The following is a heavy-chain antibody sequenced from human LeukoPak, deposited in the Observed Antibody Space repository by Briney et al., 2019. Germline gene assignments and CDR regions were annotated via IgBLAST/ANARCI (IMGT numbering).Heavy chain of an antibody. Sequence: GASVKVSCKASGYTFTSYDINWVRQATGQGLEWMGWMNPSSDNTGYAQKFQGRVTMTRNTSISTAYMELSSLRSEDTAVYYCARAGDDFWSDWFDPWGQGTLVTVSS. J-gene: IGHJ5*02. CDR2: MNPSSDNT. V-gene: IGHV1-8*01. CDR3: ARAGDDFWSDWFDP. D-gene: IGHD3-3*01. CDR1: GYTFTSYD.